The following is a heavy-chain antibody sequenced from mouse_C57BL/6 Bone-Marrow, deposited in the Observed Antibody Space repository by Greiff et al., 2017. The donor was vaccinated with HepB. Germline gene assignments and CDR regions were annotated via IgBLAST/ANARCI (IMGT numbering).Heavy chain of an antibody. CDR1: GYTFTSYW. V-gene: IGHV1-59*01. Sequence: QVQLQQPGAELVRPGTSVKLSCKASGYTFTSYWMHWVKQRPGQGLEWIGVIDPSDSYTNYNQKFKGKATLTVDTSSRTAYMQLSSLTSEDSAVYYCARVLRWYFDVWGTGTTVTVSS. CDR3: ARVLRWYFDV. J-gene: IGHJ1*03. D-gene: IGHD1-1*01. CDR2: IDPSDSYT.